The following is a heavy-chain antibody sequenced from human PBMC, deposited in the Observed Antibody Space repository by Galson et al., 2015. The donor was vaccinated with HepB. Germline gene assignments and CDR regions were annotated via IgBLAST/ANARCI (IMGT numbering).Heavy chain of an antibody. CDR3: ARERVGGGPSYHDAFDI. CDR1: GYTFTGYY. D-gene: IGHD3-16*01. J-gene: IGHJ3*02. V-gene: IGHV1-2*02. Sequence: SVKVSCKASGYTFTGYYMHWVRQAPGQGLEWMGWINPNSGGTNYAQKFQGRVTMTRDTSISTAYMELSRLRSDDTAVYYCARERVGGGPSYHDAFDIWGQGTMVAVSS. CDR2: INPNSGGT.